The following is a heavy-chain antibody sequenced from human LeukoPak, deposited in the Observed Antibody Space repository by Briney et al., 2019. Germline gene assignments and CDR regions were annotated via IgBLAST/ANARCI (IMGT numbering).Heavy chain of an antibody. V-gene: IGHV4-34*01. CDR2: INHSGST. J-gene: IGHJ4*02. CDR3: ASSTQSEGDVVVPAAAYFDY. D-gene: IGHD2-2*01. Sequence: PSETLSLTCAVYGGSFSGYYWSWIRQPPGKGLEWIGEINHSGSTNYNPSLKSRVTISVDTSKNQFSLKLSSVTAADTVVYYCASSTQSEGDVVVPAAAYFDYWGQGTLVTVSS. CDR1: GGSFSGYY.